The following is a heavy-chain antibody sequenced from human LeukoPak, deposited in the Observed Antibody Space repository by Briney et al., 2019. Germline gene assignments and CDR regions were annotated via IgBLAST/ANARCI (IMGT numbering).Heavy chain of an antibody. V-gene: IGHV4-61*02. CDR2: IYTSGST. CDR1: GGSISSGSYF. D-gene: IGHD2-15*01. Sequence: SQTLSLTCTVSGGSISSGSYFWSWIRQPPGKGLEWIGRIYTSGSTNYNPSLKSRVTISVDTSKNHFSLKLTSVTAADTAVYYCARVGGGPDYWGQGTLVTVSS. CDR3: ARVGGGPDY. J-gene: IGHJ4*02.